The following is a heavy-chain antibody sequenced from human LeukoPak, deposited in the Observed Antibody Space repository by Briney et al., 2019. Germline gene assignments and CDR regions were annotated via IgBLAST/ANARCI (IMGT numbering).Heavy chain of an antibody. CDR1: GYTFSGYY. D-gene: IGHD1-1*01. CDR2: INPNSGGT. Sequence: GASAKVSCKASGYTFSGYYMHWVRQAPGQGLEWMGWINPNSGGTKFAQKFQGRVTMTRDTSISTAYMELSRLRSDDTAVYYCAREAETTLNWFDPWGQGTLVTVSS. V-gene: IGHV1-2*02. CDR3: AREAETTLNWFDP. J-gene: IGHJ5*02.